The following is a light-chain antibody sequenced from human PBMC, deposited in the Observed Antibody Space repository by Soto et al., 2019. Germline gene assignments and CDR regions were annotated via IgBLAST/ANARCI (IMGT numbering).Light chain of an antibody. CDR3: SSYAGSNNFV. CDR2: EVS. Sequence: QSVLTQPPSASGSPGQSVTISCTGTSSVVGAYNYVSWYQQHPGKAPKLMIYEVSKRPSGVPDRFSGSKSGNTASLTVSGLQAEDEAGYYCSSYAGSNNFVFGGGTKLTVL. J-gene: IGLJ3*02. V-gene: IGLV2-8*01. CDR1: SSVVGAYNY.